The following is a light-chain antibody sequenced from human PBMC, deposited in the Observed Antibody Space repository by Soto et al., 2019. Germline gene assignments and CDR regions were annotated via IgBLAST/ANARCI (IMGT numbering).Light chain of an antibody. CDR3: CSYAASYTLV. Sequence: QSVLTQPRSVSASPGQSVTISCTGTSSNVGGYNYVSWYQQNPGKAPKLMIYDASKRPPGVPDRFSGSKSGNAASLTISGLQAEDEAEYYCCSYAASYTLVFGGGTKLTVL. V-gene: IGLV2-11*01. J-gene: IGLJ2*01. CDR2: DAS. CDR1: SSNVGGYNY.